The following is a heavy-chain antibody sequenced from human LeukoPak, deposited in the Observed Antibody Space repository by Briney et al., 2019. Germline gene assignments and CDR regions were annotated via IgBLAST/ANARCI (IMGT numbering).Heavy chain of an antibody. D-gene: IGHD3-10*01. V-gene: IGHV4-34*01. J-gene: IGHJ3*02. CDR2: INHSGST. CDR1: GGSFSGYY. Sequence: SETLSLTCAVYGGSFSGYYWSWNRQPPGKGLEWIGEINHSGSTNYNPSLKSRVTISVDTSKNQFSLKLSSVTAADTAVYYCARATYGSGMGAFDIWGQGTMVTVSS. CDR3: ARATYGSGMGAFDI.